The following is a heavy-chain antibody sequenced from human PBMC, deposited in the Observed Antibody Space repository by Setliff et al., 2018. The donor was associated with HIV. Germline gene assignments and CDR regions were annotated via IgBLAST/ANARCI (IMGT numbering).Heavy chain of an antibody. V-gene: IGHV1-2*06. D-gene: IGHD2-15*01. CDR1: GYTFTGYY. CDR3: AREMGPSLAARQLYNWFDP. J-gene: IGHJ5*02. CDR2: INPNSGGT. Sequence: ASVKVSCKASGYTFTGYYMHWVRQAPGQGLEWMGRINPNSGGTNYAQKFQGRVTMTRDTSISTAYVELSRLRSDDTAVYYCAREMGPSLAARQLYNWFDPWGQGTLVTVSS.